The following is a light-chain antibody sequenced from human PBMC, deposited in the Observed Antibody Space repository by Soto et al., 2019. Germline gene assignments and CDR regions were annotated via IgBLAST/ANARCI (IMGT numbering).Light chain of an antibody. CDR1: SNDVGSYNY. CDR2: EVS. Sequence: QSVLTQPPSASGSRGQSVTISCTGTSNDVGSYNYVSWYQQHPGKAPKLMIYEVSKRPSGVPDRFSGSKSGNTASLTVSGLQAEDEADYYCSSYAGSYTLFVFGTGTNVTVL. CDR3: SSYAGSYTLFV. V-gene: IGLV2-8*01. J-gene: IGLJ1*01.